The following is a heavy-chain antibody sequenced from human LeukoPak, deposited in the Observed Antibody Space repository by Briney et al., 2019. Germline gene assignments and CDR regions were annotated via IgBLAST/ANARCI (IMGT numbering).Heavy chain of an antibody. CDR3: ARDRGYYYDSSGSIDY. Sequence: SETLSLTCTVSGGSISSGGYYWSWIRQHPGKGLEWIGYIYYSGSTYYNPSLKSRVTISVDTSKNQFSLKLSSVTAADTAVYYSARDRGYYYDSSGSIDYWGQGTLVTVSS. V-gene: IGHV4-31*03. CDR1: GGSISSGGYY. CDR2: IYYSGST. J-gene: IGHJ4*02. D-gene: IGHD3-22*01.